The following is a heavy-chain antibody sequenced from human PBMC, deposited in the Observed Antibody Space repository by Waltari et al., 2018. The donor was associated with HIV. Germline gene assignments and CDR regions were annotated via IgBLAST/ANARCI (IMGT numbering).Heavy chain of an antibody. CDR1: GYSISRGYS. CDR2: IYHSGTT. Sequence: QVQLQESGPGLVKPSETLSLTCAVSGYSISRGYSWGWIRQPPGKGLEWMGSIYHSGTTFYNPSLESRVTISVDTSTNQFSLKLSSVTAADTAVHYCARGNLVDCAFDIWGQGTMVTVSS. V-gene: IGHV4-38-2*01. J-gene: IGHJ3*02. CDR3: ARGNLVDCAFDI. D-gene: IGHD3-9*01.